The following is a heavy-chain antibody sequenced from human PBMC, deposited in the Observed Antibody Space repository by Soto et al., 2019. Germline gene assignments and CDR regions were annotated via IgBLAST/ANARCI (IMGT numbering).Heavy chain of an antibody. Sequence: PWWSLRLSCAASGFTFSSYAMSWFRQAPGKGLEWVSAISGSGGSTYYADSVKGRFTISRDNSKNTLYLQMNSLRAEDTAVYYCAKVRSGLDVWGQGTTVTVSS. CDR2: ISGSGGST. V-gene: IGHV3-23*01. J-gene: IGHJ6*02. CDR3: AKVRSGLDV. D-gene: IGHD6-19*01. CDR1: GFTFSSYA.